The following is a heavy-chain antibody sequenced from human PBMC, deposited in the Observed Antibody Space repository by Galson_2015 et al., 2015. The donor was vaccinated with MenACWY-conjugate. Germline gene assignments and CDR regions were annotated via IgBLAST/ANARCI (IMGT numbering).Heavy chain of an antibody. CDR2: IRSDGSTK. CDR1: GFIFSSYG. V-gene: IGHV3-30*02. J-gene: IGHJ4*02. D-gene: IGHD6-19*01. CDR3: AKDEADSSGWHWDY. Sequence: SLRLSCAASGFIFSSYGMHWVRQAPGKGLEWVAFIRSDGSTKFYADSVKGRYTISRDNSENTLYMQMNSLRTEDTAVYYCAKDEADSSGWHWDYWGQGTLVTVSS.